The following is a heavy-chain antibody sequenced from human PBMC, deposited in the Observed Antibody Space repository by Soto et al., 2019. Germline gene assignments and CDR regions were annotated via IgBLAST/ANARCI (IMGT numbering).Heavy chain of an antibody. D-gene: IGHD5-12*01. Sequence: GASVKVSCKTSGYAFISYAMHWVRQAPGQRPEWMGWINTGNGNTKYSQKFQGRVTLSRDTSASTAYMEMNSLKSEDTAVYYCASAEGVATPFDYSGQGTLVTVSS. CDR1: GYAFISYA. J-gene: IGHJ4*02. CDR3: ASAEGVATPFDY. V-gene: IGHV1-3*04. CDR2: INTGNGNT.